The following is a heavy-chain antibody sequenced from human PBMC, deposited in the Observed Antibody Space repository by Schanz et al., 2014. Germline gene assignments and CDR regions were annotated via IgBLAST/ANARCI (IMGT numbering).Heavy chain of an antibody. J-gene: IGHJ5*02. D-gene: IGHD3-10*01. CDR3: ARPALWFGDNCFDP. CDR1: GFTFSSYC. Sequence: QVQLVESGGGVVQPGRSLRLSCAASGFTFSSYCMHWVRQAPGKGLEWVAVIWYDGSNKYYADSVKGRFTISRDNAKSSVYLQMNGLRVEDTAVYYCARPALWFGDNCFDPWGQGTLVTVSS. CDR2: IWYDGSNK. V-gene: IGHV3-33*03.